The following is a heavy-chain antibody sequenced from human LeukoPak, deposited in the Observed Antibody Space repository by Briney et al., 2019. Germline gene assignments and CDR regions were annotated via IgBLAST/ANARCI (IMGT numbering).Heavy chain of an antibody. CDR3: ARDQEGFDY. Sequence: HRASVMVSCKASGYTFTSNYIHWVRQAPGQGLEWMGMIYPRDGSTSYAQKFQGRVTVTRDTSTSTVHMELSGLRSEDTAVYYCARDQEGFDYWGQGTLVTVSS. V-gene: IGHV1-46*01. CDR2: IYPRDGST. J-gene: IGHJ4*02. CDR1: GYTFTSNY.